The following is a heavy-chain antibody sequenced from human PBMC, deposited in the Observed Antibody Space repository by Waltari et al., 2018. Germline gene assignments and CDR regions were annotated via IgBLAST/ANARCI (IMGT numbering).Heavy chain of an antibody. CDR1: GGSINIYY. Sequence: QVQLQESGPGLVKPSETLSLTCTVPGGSINIYYWSWIRQPPGKGLEWIGYVYYTGTTIYNPSLESRVTLSADTSKNQVSLRLRSVTAADTAVYYCARGMSSVWYGPFDYWGQGTLVTVSS. J-gene: IGHJ4*02. CDR3: ARGMSSVWYGPFDY. D-gene: IGHD6-19*01. CDR2: VYYTGTT. V-gene: IGHV4-59*08.